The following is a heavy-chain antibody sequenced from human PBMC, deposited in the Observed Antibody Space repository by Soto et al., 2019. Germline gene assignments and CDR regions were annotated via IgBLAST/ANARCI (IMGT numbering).Heavy chain of an antibody. D-gene: IGHD2-21*01. CDR2: IYYNENT. Sequence: SETLSLTCTVSGGSISSGDYYWTWIRQLPGKGLEWIGYIYYNENTYNPSLETYNPSLESRVTISADTSMTQFSLNLSSVTAADTAVYYCARIVGAWLPNWFDPWGQGILVTVSS. CDR3: ARIVGAWLPNWFDP. V-gene: IGHV4-31*03. CDR1: GGSISSGDYY. J-gene: IGHJ5*02.